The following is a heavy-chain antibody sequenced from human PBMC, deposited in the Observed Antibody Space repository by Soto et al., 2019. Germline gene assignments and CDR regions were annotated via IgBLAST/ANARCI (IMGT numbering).Heavy chain of an antibody. D-gene: IGHD1-7*01. CDR1: GGAISSGGYH. CDR3: ASRDPGTSVDY. V-gene: IGHV4-31*09. Sequence: SETLSLTCNVSGGAISSGGYHWSWIRQYPGKGLEWIGHTFHSGSTNYNPSLQSRVTISLDKSENQFSLKVTSLTAADTAVYYCASRDPGTSVDYWGQGTLVTVSS. CDR2: TFHSGST. J-gene: IGHJ4*02.